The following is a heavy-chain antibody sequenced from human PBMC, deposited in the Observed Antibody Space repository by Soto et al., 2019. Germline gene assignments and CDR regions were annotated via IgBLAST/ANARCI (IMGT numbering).Heavy chain of an antibody. J-gene: IGHJ1*01. Sequence: GGSLRLSCAASGFTFSSYGMHWVRQAPGKGVEWVSYITGSSGNIYYADSVKGRFTISRDNAKNSVYLQMNSLGAEDTAVYYCVRAECTNCYGFQYWGQGTLVTVSS. CDR1: GFTFSSYG. CDR2: ITGSSGNI. D-gene: IGHD2-2*01. V-gene: IGHV3-48*01. CDR3: VRAECTNCYGFQY.